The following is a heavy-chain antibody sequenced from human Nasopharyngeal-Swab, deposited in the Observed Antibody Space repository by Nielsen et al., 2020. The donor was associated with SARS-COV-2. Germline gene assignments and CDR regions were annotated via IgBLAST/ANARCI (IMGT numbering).Heavy chain of an antibody. V-gene: IGHV3-7*01. CDR3: ARDARYSSSWFDGPPWATHYFDY. Sequence: DSVKGRFTISRDNAKNSLYLQMNSLRAEDTAVYYCARDARYSSSWFDGPPWATHYFDYWGQGTLVTVSS. D-gene: IGHD6-13*01. J-gene: IGHJ4*02.